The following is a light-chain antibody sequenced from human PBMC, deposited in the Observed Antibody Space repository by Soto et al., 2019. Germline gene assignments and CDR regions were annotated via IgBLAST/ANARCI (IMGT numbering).Light chain of an antibody. J-gene: IGLJ1*01. CDR3: SSYTSSSPPYV. CDR2: DVS. V-gene: IGLV2-14*01. Sequence: QSALTQPASVSGSPGQSITISCTGTSSDVGGYNYVSWYQQHPGKAPKLMIYDVSNRPSGVSNRFSGSKSVNTASLTISGLQAEDEADYYCSSYTSSSPPYVFGTGTKLTVL. CDR1: SSDVGGYNY.